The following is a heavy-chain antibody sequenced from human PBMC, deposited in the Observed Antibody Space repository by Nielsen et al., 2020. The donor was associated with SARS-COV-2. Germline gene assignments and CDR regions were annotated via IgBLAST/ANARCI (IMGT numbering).Heavy chain of an antibody. J-gene: IGHJ6*02. D-gene: IGHD6-19*01. CDR2: IYYSGST. CDR3: ARDSSGWYGRLYYYYYGMDV. V-gene: IGHV4-39*02. Sequence: WIRQPPGKGLEWIGNIYYSGSTYYNPSLKSRVTISVDTSKNQFSLKLSSVTAADTAVYYCARDSSGWYGRLYYYYYGMDVWGQGTTVTVSS.